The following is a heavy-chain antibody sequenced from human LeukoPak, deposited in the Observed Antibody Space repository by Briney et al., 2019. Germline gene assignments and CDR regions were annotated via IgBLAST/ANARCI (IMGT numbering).Heavy chain of an antibody. V-gene: IGHV4-4*07. Sequence: SETLSLTFPVSGGSISSYYWSWIRPPAGTALEWIGRIYTSGTITYNPSLKSRVTMSVDTSKNQFSLKLSSVTAADTAVYYCARDSGTTGEVKFDPWGQGTLVTVSS. CDR2: IYTSGTI. D-gene: IGHD3-10*01. J-gene: IGHJ5*02. CDR3: ARDSGTTGEVKFDP. CDR1: GGSISSYY.